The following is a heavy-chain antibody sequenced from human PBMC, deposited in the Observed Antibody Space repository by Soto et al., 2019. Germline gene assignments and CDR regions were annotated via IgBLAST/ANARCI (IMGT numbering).Heavy chain of an antibody. Sequence: QVQLVQSGAEVKEPGDSVRVSCEASGYTFTAYYIHWVRQAPGQGLEWMGWINPKFGDTTYAQDFQGRVYMSRDMSISTVYMELSRLTSDDTSRYYCARNMDYYYGRGSGNGHGFWGQGTTVTV. J-gene: IGHJ6*02. D-gene: IGHD3-10*02. V-gene: IGHV1-2*02. CDR2: INPKFGDT. CDR1: GYTFTAYY. CDR3: ARNMDYYYGRGSGNGHGF.